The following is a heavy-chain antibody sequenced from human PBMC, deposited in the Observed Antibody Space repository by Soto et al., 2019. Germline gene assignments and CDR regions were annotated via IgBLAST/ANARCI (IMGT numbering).Heavy chain of an antibody. V-gene: IGHV3-23*01. CDR1: GFTFSSYG. J-gene: IGHJ6*02. D-gene: IGHD1-1*01. CDR2: ISGSGGST. Sequence: EVQLLESGGGLVQPGGSLRLSCAASGFTFSSYGISCVRQAPGKGLEWVSGISGSGGSTYYADSVKGRFTIARDNSKHTLYLQTNSMSAEDTVLYYCAKDSGDNYSYDAMALWSHWTTVTVS. CDR3: AKDSGDNYSYDAMAL.